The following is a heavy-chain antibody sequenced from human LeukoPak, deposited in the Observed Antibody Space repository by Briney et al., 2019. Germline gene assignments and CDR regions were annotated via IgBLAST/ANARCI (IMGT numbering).Heavy chain of an antibody. CDR1: GFTFSSYW. CDR2: INSDESST. Sequence: PGGSLRLSCAASGFTFSSYWMHWVRQAPEKRLVWVSRINSDESSTSYADSVKGRFTISRDNAKNTLYLQMNSLRAEDTAVYYCAREIPYYPDYWGQGTLVTVSS. D-gene: IGHD3-10*01. J-gene: IGHJ4*02. V-gene: IGHV3-74*01. CDR3: AREIPYYPDY.